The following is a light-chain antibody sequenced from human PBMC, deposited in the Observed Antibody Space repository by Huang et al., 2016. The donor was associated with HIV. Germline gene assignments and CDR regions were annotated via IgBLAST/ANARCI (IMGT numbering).Light chain of an antibody. V-gene: IGKV2-28*01. J-gene: IGKJ4*01. Sequence: DIVMTQSPLSLPVTTGEPASISCRSSQSLLHSNGYNYLDWYLQKPGQSPQLLLYLCSNRASGVPDRFSGSGSGTDFTLKISRVEAEDVGVYYCMQALQTPLTFGGGTKVEIK. CDR1: QSLLHSNGYNY. CDR3: MQALQTPLT. CDR2: LCS.